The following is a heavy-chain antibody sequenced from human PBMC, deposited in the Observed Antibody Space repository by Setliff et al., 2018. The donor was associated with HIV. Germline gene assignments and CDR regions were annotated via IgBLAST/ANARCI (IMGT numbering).Heavy chain of an antibody. CDR1: GFTFSDYW. J-gene: IGHJ6*02. CDR2: IRQDGSDK. D-gene: IGHD3-10*01. V-gene: IGHV3-7*01. Sequence: GGSLRLSCAASGFTFSDYWMSWVRQAPGKGLQWVANIRQDGSDKYYVDSLRGRFIIFRDNAKNSLYLQMNSLRAEDTAVYYCARILSSRGIIEAYYYAMDVWGQGTTVTVSS. CDR3: ARILSSRGIIEAYYYAMDV.